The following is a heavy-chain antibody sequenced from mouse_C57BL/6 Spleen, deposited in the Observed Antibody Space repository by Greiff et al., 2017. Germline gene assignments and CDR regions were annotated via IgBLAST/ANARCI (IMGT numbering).Heavy chain of an antibody. CDR3: ARHLTRYFDV. D-gene: IGHD4-1*01. CDR1: GFTFTDYY. CDR2: IRNKANGYTT. J-gene: IGHJ1*03. Sequence: EVKLQESGGGLVQPGGSLSLSCAASGFTFTDYYMSWVRQPPGKALEWLGFIRNKANGYTTEYSASVKGRFTISRDNSQSILYLQMNALRAEDSATYYCARHLTRYFDVWGTGTTVTVSS. V-gene: IGHV7-3*01.